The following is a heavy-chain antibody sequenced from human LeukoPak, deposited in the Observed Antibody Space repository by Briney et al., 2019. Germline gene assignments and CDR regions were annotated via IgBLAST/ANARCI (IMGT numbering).Heavy chain of an antibody. CDR2: ISGSGGTT. CDR3: ARRFLTGLGGNWFDP. D-gene: IGHD3-16*01. Sequence: PGGSLRLSCAASGFTFSNYAMNWVRQAPGEGLEWVSGISGSGGTTYDADSVKGRFTISRDNFKNTLYLQMNSLRAEDTAVYYCARRFLTGLGGNWFDPWGQGTLVTVSS. J-gene: IGHJ5*02. CDR1: GFTFSNYA. V-gene: IGHV3-23*01.